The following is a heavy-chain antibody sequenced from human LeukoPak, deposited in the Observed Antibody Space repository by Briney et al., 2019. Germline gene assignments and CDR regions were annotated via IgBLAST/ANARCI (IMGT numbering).Heavy chain of an antibody. CDR2: INPKTGGA. CDR1: GYTFSDYY. Sequence: GASVKVSCKAYGYTFSDYYLHWVRQAPGQGLGWMGCINPKTGGANFAEKFQGRVTMTRDTSIRTVYMELSRVTYDDTALYYCARGVGTSWFDPWGQGTLVSVSS. CDR3: ARGVGTSWFDP. D-gene: IGHD2-2*01. J-gene: IGHJ5*02. V-gene: IGHV1-2*02.